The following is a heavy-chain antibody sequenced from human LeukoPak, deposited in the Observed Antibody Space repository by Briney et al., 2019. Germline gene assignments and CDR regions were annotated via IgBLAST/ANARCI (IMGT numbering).Heavy chain of an antibody. D-gene: IGHD1-1*01. J-gene: IGHJ4*02. CDR1: GYSISRGYY. V-gene: IGHV4-38-2*02. Sequence: SETLSLTCTASGYSISRGYYWGWIRQPPGKGLEWIGSIYHSGSTYYNPSLKSRVTISVDTSKNQFSLKLSSVTAADTAVYYCARTSNDDDSFDYWGQGTLVTVSS. CDR2: IYHSGST. CDR3: ARTSNDDDSFDY.